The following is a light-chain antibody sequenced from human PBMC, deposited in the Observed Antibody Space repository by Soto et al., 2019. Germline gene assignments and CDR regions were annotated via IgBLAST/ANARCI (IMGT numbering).Light chain of an antibody. CDR1: QTISSW. J-gene: IGKJ4*01. V-gene: IGKV1-5*03. CDR2: TAS. CDR3: QQYNSYSPLT. Sequence: DILMTQSPSTLSASVGDTVAITCRASQTISSWVAWYQQKPGRAPKLLIYTASRLETGVPYRFSGSGSGTEFTLTISFLQPDDFATYYCQQYNSYSPLTFGGGTKVDIK.